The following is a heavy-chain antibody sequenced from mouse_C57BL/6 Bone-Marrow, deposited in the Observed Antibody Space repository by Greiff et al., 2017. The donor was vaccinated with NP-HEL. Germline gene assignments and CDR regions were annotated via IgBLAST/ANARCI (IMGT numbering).Heavy chain of an antibody. D-gene: IGHD2-2*01. J-gene: IGHJ2*01. CDR1: GYTFTSYW. CDR2: IHPSDSDT. V-gene: IGHV1-74*01. CDR3: AISPLWLRQGDY. Sequence: VQLQQPGAELVKPGASVKVSCKASGYTFTSYWMHWVKQRPGQGLEWIGRIHPSDSDTNYNQKFKGKATLTVDKSSSTAYMQRSSLTSEYAAVYYCAISPLWLRQGDYWGQGTTLTVSS.